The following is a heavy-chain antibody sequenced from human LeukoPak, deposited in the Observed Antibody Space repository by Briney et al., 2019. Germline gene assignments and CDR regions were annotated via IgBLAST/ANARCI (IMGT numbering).Heavy chain of an antibody. V-gene: IGHV3-33*01. D-gene: IGHD4-17*01. CDR2: IWYDGSNK. Sequence: PGRSLRLSCAASGFTFSSYGMHWVRQAPGKGLEWVAVIWYDGSNKYYADSVKGRFTISRDNSKNTLYLQMDSLRADDTAVYYCARDRYGDYSFDYWGQGTLVTVSS. J-gene: IGHJ4*02. CDR1: GFTFSSYG. CDR3: ARDRYGDYSFDY.